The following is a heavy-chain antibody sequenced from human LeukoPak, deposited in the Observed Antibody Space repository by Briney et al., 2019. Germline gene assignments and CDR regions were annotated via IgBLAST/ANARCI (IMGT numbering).Heavy chain of an antibody. CDR1: GGSISSYY. CDR2: IYTSGST. V-gene: IGHV4-4*07. J-gene: IGHJ2*01. D-gene: IGHD2-8*01. CDR3: ARDYCTNGVCHVYFDL. Sequence: SETLSLTCTVSGGSISSYYWSWIRQPAGKGLEWIGRIYTSGSTSYDPSLKSRVTMSVDTSKNQFSLKLSSVTAADTALYYCARDYCTNGVCHVYFDLWGCGTLVTVSS.